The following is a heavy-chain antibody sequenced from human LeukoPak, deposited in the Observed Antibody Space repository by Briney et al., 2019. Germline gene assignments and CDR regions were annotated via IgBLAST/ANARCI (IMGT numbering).Heavy chain of an antibody. D-gene: IGHD6-6*01. V-gene: IGHV3-21*01. Sequence: RESLSLSCAATGSTFSSYNMNWIRQPPGKGLQWLQPIHTRRRYIYYAHSVKGRFTTSRDNAKNSLYLQMNSLRAEDTAVYYCARGSPSLVDYWGQGTLVTVSS. J-gene: IGHJ4*02. CDR2: IHTRRRYI. CDR1: GSTFSSYN. CDR3: ARGSPSLVDY.